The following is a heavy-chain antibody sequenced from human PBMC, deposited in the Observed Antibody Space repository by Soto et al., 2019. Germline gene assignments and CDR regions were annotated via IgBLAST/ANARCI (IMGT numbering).Heavy chain of an antibody. V-gene: IGHV3-33*01. CDR1: GFTFSSYG. CDR2: IWYDGSNK. J-gene: IGHJ4*02. CDR3: ARYFGGYDYYFDY. Sequence: GGSLRLSCAASGFTFSSYGMHWVRQAPGKGLEWVAVIWYDGSNKYYADSVKGRFTISRDNSKNTLYLQLNSLRAEDTAVYYCARYFGGYDYYFDYWGQGTLVTVSS. D-gene: IGHD5-12*01.